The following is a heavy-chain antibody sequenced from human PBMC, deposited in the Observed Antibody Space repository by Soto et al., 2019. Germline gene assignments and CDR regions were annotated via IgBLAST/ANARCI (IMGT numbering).Heavy chain of an antibody. CDR1: CFTFSHHG. J-gene: IGHJ4*02. D-gene: IGHD3-22*01. CDR2: TWSGGRGE. CDR3: AKDDDTSSHYSLLDF. Sequence: PVGSLRLSCAASCFTFSHHGIHWVRQAPGKGLEWVAVTWSGGRGEYYADSVRGRFTTSRDNSKTTVYLQMNSLRVEDTAVYYCAKDDDTSSHYSLLDFRGQGTLVTVSS. V-gene: IGHV3-33*06.